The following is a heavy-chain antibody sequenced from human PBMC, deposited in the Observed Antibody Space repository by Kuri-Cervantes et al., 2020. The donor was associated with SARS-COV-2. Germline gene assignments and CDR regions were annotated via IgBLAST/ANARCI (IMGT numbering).Heavy chain of an antibody. D-gene: IGHD6-13*01. V-gene: IGHV4-59*01. CDR1: GGSISSYY. CDR2: IYYSGST. J-gene: IGHJ4*02. CDR3: AGGWEYSSSGYKPPLDY. Sequence: SETLSLTCTVSGGSISSYYWSWIRQPPGKGLEWIGYIYYSGSTNYNPSLKSRVTISVDTSKNQFSLKLSPVTAADTAVYYCAGGWEYSSSGYKPPLDYWGQGTLVTVSS.